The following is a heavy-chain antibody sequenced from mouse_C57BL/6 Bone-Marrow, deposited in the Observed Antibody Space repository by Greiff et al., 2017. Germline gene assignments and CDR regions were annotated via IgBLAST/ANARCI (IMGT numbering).Heavy chain of an antibody. CDR1: GYTFTDYE. CDR2: IDPETGGT. CDR3: TREGSNYPFAY. Sequence: VQLQQSGAELVRPGASVTLSCKASGYTFTDYEMHWVKQTPVHGLEWIGAIDPETGGTAYNQKFTGKAILTADKSSSTAYMELRSLTSEDSAVYYCTREGSNYPFAYWGQGTLVTVSA. J-gene: IGHJ3*01. D-gene: IGHD2-5*01. V-gene: IGHV1-15*01.